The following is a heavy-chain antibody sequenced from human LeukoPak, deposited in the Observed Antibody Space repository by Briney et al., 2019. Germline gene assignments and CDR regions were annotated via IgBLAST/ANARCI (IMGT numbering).Heavy chain of an antibody. J-gene: IGHJ4*02. Sequence: SVKVSCKASGFTSTNFAVQWVRQARGQRLEWIGWIIVGSGATKCAQDFQERVTITRDLSTSTLYMELRSLTSEDMAVYYCAADLSNPRMGASYLDSWGQGTLVTVSS. CDR2: IIVGSGAT. CDR3: AADLSNPRMGASYLDS. D-gene: IGHD3-16*01. CDR1: GFTSTNFA. V-gene: IGHV1-58*01.